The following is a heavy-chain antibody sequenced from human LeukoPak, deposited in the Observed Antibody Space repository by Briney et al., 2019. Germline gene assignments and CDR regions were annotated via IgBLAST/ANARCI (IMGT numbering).Heavy chain of an antibody. V-gene: IGHV4-34*01. J-gene: IGHJ6*02. CDR2: INHSGST. CDR3: AEAPYYYYGMDV. Sequence: PSETLSLTCAVYGGSFSGYYWSWIRQPPGKGLEWIGEINHSGSTNYNPSLKSRVTISVDTSKNQFSLKLSSVTAADTAVYYCAEAPYYYYGMDVWGQGTTVTVSS. CDR1: GGSFSGYY.